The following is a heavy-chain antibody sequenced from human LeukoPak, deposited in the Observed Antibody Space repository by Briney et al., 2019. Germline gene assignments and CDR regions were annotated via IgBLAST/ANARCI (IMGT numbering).Heavy chain of an antibody. CDR1: GFTFSSSA. CDR2: SSNNGGYT. D-gene: IGHD2-15*01. J-gene: IGHJ4*02. Sequence: PGGSLRLSCAASGFTFSSSAMSWVRQAPGKGLEWVSASSNNGGYTYYADSVQGRVTISRDNSKSTLCLQMNSLRAEDTAVYYCAKQLGYCSDGSCYFPYWGQGTLVTVSS. V-gene: IGHV3-23*01. CDR3: AKQLGYCSDGSCYFPY.